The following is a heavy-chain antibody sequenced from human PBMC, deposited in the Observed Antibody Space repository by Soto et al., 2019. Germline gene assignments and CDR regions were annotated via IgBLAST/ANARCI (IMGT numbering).Heavy chain of an antibody. D-gene: IGHD3-3*01. V-gene: IGHV3-23*01. CDR2: ISGRGGST. Sequence: PEGSLRLSCAASGFTFSSYAMSWVRHAPRKRLEWVSAISGRGGSTYYADSVKGRFTISRDNSKNTLYLQMNSLRAEDTAVYYCAKDRLRFLEWLLLDYGMDVWGQGTTVTV. CDR1: GFTFSSYA. CDR3: AKDRLRFLEWLLLDYGMDV. J-gene: IGHJ6*02.